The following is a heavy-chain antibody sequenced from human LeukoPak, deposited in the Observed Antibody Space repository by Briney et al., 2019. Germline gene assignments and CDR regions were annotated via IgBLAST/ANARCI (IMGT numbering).Heavy chain of an antibody. Sequence: SETLSLTCAVYGGSFSGYYWSWIRQPPGKGLEWIGEIDHSGSTNYNPSLKSRVTISVDTSKNQFSLKLSSVTAADTAVYYCARGPYSSSSSSYYFDYWGQGTLVTVSS. CDR3: ARGPYSSSSSSYYFDY. CDR1: GGSFSGYY. J-gene: IGHJ4*02. CDR2: IDHSGST. V-gene: IGHV4-34*01. D-gene: IGHD6-6*01.